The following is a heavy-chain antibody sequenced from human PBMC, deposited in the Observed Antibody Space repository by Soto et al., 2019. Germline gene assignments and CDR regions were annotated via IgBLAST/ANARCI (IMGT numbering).Heavy chain of an antibody. CDR3: TTDREVYGDLFDY. V-gene: IGHV3-15*07. Sequence: PGGSLRLSCAASGFTFSNAWMNWVRQAPGKGLEWVGRIKSKTDGGTTDYAAPVKGRFTISRDDSKNTLYLQMNSLKTEDTAVYYCTTDREVYGDLFDYWGQGTLVTVSS. D-gene: IGHD4-17*01. J-gene: IGHJ4*02. CDR1: GFTFSNAW. CDR2: IKSKTDGGTT.